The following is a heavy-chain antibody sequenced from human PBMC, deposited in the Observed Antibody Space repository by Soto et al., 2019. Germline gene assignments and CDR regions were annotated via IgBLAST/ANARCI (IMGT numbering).Heavy chain of an antibody. Sequence: QVQLVQSGAEVKKPGASVKVSCKASGYTFTSYAMHWVRQAPGQRLEWMGWINAGNGNTKYSQKFQGRVIITRDTXXXXXXXXXXXXXXXXXXXXXXXXXXXXXXXXXXXXXHWGQGTLVTVSS. J-gene: IGHJ4*02. CDR1: GYTFTSYA. CDR3: XXXXXXXXXXXXXXXH. CDR2: INAGNGNT. V-gene: IGHV1-3*01.